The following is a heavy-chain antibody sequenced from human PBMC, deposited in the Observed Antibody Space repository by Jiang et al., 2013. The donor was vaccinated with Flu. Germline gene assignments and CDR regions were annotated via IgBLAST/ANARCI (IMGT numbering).Heavy chain of an antibody. CDR3: ARGYKYAYDY. J-gene: IGHJ4*02. V-gene: IGHV6-1*01. CDR1: GRRVSTNNAG. Sequence: QTLSLTSCHLRGRRVSTNNAGWHWIRQSPSRGLEWLGRTYYRSKWYTDYAVSLKSRIIINSDTSKNQFSLQLNSVAPEDTALYYCARGYKYAYDYWGQGILVTVSS. D-gene: IGHD2-2*01. CDR2: TYYRSKWYT.